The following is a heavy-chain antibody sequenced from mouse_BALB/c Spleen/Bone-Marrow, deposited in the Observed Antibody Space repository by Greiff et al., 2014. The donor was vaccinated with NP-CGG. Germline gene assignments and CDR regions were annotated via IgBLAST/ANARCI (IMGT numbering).Heavy chain of an antibody. V-gene: IGHV14-3*02. CDR1: GFNTKDTY. Sequence: EVQLQQSGAELVKPGASVKLSCTASGFNTKDTYMHWVKQRPEQGLEWIGRIDPANGYAKYDPKFQGKATITADTSSNTAYLQLSSLTSEDTAVYYCARSDYWGQGTTLTVSS. J-gene: IGHJ2*01. CDR2: IDPANGYA. CDR3: ARSDY.